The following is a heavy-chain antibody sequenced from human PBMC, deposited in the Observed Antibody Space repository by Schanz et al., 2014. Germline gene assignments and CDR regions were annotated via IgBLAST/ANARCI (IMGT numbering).Heavy chain of an antibody. D-gene: IGHD6-13*01. Sequence: PGGSLRLSCAASGFTFSAYGMHWVRQAPGKGLEWVAVIWFDGNNKFYADSVKGRFTISRDNSMNTVYLQMNSLRAEDTAVYYCAKEKEEVAADGSFFDYWGQGTLXTVSS. V-gene: IGHV3-30*02. CDR2: IWFDGNNK. CDR1: GFTFSAYG. J-gene: IGHJ4*02. CDR3: AKEKEEVAADGSFFDY.